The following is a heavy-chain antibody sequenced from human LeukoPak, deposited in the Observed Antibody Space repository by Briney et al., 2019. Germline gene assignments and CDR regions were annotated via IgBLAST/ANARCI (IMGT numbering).Heavy chain of an antibody. Sequence: GGSLRLSCAASGFTLSSYRMNWVRQAPGKGLEWVSSISSSSSNIYYADSAKGRFTISRDNAKNSLYLQMNSLRAEDTAVYYCARDVGYYFDYWGQGTLVTVSS. J-gene: IGHJ4*02. CDR1: GFTLSSYR. D-gene: IGHD3-10*01. CDR2: ISSSSSNI. CDR3: ARDVGYYFDY. V-gene: IGHV3-21*01.